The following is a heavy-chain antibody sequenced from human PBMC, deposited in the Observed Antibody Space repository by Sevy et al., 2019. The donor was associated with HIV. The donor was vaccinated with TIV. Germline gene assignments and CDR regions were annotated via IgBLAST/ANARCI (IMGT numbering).Heavy chain of an antibody. CDR3: AKGGSPAKYNWFDP. J-gene: IGHJ5*02. CDR2: IIGSGGST. V-gene: IGHV3-23*01. CDR1: GFTFSSYA. Sequence: GGSLRLSCAASGFTFSSYAMSWVRQAPGKGLEWVSAIIGSGGSTYYADSVKGRFTISRDNSKNTLYLQMNSLRAEDTAVYYCAKGGSPAKYNWFDPWGQGTLVTVSS.